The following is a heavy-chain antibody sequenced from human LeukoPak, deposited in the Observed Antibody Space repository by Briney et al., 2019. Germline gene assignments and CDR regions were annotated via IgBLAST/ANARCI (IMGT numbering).Heavy chain of an antibody. CDR2: INYSGSA. D-gene: IGHD4/OR15-4a*01. CDR1: GGSLSSYY. CDR3: ARHNSDDYVFDI. J-gene: IGHJ3*02. V-gene: IGHV4-59*08. Sequence: SETLSLTCTVSGGSLSSYYFSWIRQSPGKGREWIAYINYSGSASYNPSLKSRVTISVDTSKQFSLSLSSVTAADTAVYYCARHNSDDYVFDIWGQGTKVTVSS.